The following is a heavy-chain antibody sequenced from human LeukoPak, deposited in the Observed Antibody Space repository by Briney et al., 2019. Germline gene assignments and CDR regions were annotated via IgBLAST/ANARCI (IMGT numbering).Heavy chain of an antibody. CDR2: INHSGST. CDR1: GGSFSGYY. D-gene: IGHD4-17*01. V-gene: IGHV4-34*01. J-gene: IGHJ5*02. CDR3: AREVQLHDYGDYDAHNWFDP. Sequence: SETLSLTCAVYGGSFSGYYWSWIRQPPGKGLEWIGEINHSGSTNYNPSLKSRVTISVDTSKNQFSLKLSSVTAADTAVYYCAREVQLHDYGDYDAHNWFDPWGQGTLVTVSS.